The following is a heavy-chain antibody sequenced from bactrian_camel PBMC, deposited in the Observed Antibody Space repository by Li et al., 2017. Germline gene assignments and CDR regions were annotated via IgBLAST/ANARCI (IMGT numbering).Heavy chain of an antibody. CDR3: AAGWSFGVGTLLRRHVNY. V-gene: IGHV3S53*01. CDR1: GYSVSQGY. CDR2: IDRAGNP. Sequence: HVQLVESGGGSMQAGGSLRLSCAASGYSVSQGYMAWFRQAPGKEREGVAAIDRAGNPTYTYSVKDRFIISKDNDKNTLFLQMNSLEPEDTAMYYCAAGWSFGVGTLLRRHVNYWGQGTQVTVS. J-gene: IGHJ4*01. D-gene: IGHD3*01.